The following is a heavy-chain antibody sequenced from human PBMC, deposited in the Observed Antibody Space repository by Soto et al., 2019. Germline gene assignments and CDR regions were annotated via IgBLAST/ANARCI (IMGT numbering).Heavy chain of an antibody. CDR2: IVPIFNTA. CDR1: GGSLGTLE. Sequence: QVQLVQSGAEVKKPGSSVKVSCKASGGSLGTLEINWVRQAPGQGLEWMGGIVPIFNTAKFAPKFQGRVILIADESTATAXXXXXXXXXXXXXXXXXXXXXXXXXXXXXDWGQGTLVX. J-gene: IGHJ4*02. V-gene: IGHV1-69*12. CDR3: XXXXXXXXXXXXD.